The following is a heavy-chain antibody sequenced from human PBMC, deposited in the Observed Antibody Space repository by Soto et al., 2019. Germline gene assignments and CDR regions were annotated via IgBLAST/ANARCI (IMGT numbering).Heavy chain of an antibody. J-gene: IGHJ4*02. CDR1: GGSISSGDYY. Sequence: SETLSLTCTVSGGSISSGDYYWSWIRQPPGKGLEWIGYIYYSGSTYYNPSLKSRVTISVDTSKNQFSLKLSSVTAADTAVYYCARAMVRGVFDYWGQGTLVNVSS. V-gene: IGHV4-30-4*01. D-gene: IGHD3-10*01. CDR2: IYYSGST. CDR3: ARAMVRGVFDY.